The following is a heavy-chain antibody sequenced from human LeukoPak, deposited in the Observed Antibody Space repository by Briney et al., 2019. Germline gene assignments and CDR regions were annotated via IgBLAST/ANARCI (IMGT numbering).Heavy chain of an antibody. D-gene: IGHD3-22*01. J-gene: IGHJ6*03. CDR3: ARVATDASGSHYYYYYMDV. CDR1: GGTFSSFA. CDR2: IIPVLGIA. Sequence: GASVKVSCMASGGTFSSFAISWVRPAPGQGLEWMRRIIPVLGIANYAQKFQGRVTITADKSTSTAYMELSSVRSEDTTVYYCARVATDASGSHYYYYYMDVWGKGTAVTVSS. V-gene: IGHV1-69*04.